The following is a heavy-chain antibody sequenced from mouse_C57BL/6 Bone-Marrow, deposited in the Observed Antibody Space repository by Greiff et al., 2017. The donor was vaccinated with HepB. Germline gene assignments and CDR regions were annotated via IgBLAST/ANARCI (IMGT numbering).Heavy chain of an antibody. CDR2: IYPGDGDT. V-gene: IGHV1-82*01. CDR1: GYAFSSSW. CDR3: ASRDSSGYRAWFAY. J-gene: IGHJ3*01. Sequence: QVQLKESGPELVKPGASVKISCKASGYAFSSSWMNWVKQRPGKGLEWIGRIYPGDGDTNYNGKFKGKATLTADKSSSTAYMQLSSLTSEDSAVYFCASRDSSGYRAWFAYWGQGTLVTVSA. D-gene: IGHD3-2*02.